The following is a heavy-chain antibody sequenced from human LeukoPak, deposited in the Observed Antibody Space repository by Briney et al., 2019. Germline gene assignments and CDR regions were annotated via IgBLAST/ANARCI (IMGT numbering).Heavy chain of an antibody. V-gene: IGHV3-21*01. D-gene: IGHD5-24*01. CDR1: GFTVSSNY. J-gene: IGHJ3*02. Sequence: GGSLRLSCAASGFTVSSNYMSWVRQAPGKGLEWVSSISSSSSYIYYADSVKGRFTISRDNAKNSLYLQMNSLRAEDTAVYYCAKGQRNPGAFDIWGQGTMVTVSS. CDR3: AKGQRNPGAFDI. CDR2: ISSSSSYI.